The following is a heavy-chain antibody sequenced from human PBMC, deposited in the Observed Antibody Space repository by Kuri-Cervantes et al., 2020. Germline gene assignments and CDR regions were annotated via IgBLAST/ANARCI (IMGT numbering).Heavy chain of an antibody. CDR2: ISSDGSNK. D-gene: IGHD2-2*01. V-gene: IGHV3-30*04. J-gene: IGHJ6*03. CDR1: GFTFSTYA. Sequence: GGSLRLSCAVSGFTFSTYAMNWVRQAPGKGLEWVAVISSDGSNKYHADSVKGRFTISRNNSQNTLYLQMNSLRAEDTAVYYCARVNTMMAWYQYYYMDVWGKGTTVTVSS. CDR3: ARVNTMMAWYQYYYMDV.